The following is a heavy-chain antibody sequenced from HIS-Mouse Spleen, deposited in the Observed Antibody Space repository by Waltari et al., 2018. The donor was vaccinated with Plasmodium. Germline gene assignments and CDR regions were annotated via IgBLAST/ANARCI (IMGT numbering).Heavy chain of an antibody. CDR1: GGSIRSSSYY. V-gene: IGHV4-39*07. J-gene: IGHJ5*02. CDR2: IYYGGST. CDR3: ARVPYYYDSSGYGMGWFDP. D-gene: IGHD3-22*01. Sequence: QLQLQESGPGLVKPSETLSLTCPVSGGSIRSSSYYWGWIRQPPGKGLEWIGSIYYGGSTYYNPSLKSRVTISVDTSKNQFSLKLSSVTAADTAVYYCARVPYYYDSSGYGMGWFDPWGQGTLVTVSS.